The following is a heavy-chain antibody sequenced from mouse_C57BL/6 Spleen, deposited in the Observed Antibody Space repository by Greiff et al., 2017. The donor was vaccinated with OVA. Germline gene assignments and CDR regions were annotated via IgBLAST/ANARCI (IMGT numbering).Heavy chain of an antibody. V-gene: IGHV7-3*01. Sequence: VHLVESGGGLVQPGGSLSLSCAASGFTFTDYYMSWVRQPPGKALEWLGFIRNKANGYTTEYSASVKGRFTISRDNSQSILYLQMNALRAEDSATYYCARYSGYTGYFDYWGQGTTLTVSS. J-gene: IGHJ2*01. CDR1: GFTFTDYY. CDR3: ARYSGYTGYFDY. D-gene: IGHD2-2*01. CDR2: IRNKANGYTT.